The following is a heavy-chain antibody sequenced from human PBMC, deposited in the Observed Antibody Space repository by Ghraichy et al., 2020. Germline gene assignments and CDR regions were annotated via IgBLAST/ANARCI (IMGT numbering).Heavy chain of an antibody. D-gene: IGHD3-22*01. V-gene: IGHV3-21*01. J-gene: IGHJ3*02. CDR2: ISSSSSYI. CDR1: GFTFSSYS. Sequence: GGSLRLSCAASGFTFSSYSMNWVRQAPGKGLEWVSSISSSSSYIYYADSVKGRFTISRDNAKNSLYLQMNSLRAEDTAVYYCARDADYDSSGPLLGAFDIWGQGTMVTVSS. CDR3: ARDADYDSSGPLLGAFDI.